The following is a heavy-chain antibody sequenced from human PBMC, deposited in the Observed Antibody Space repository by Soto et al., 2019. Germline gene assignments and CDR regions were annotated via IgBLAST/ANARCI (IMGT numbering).Heavy chain of an antibody. CDR3: AKGVPAATRYFQH. Sequence: VQLVESGGDLVQPGGSLRLSCAASGFSFSSYWMHWVRHAPGKGLVWVSRINSDGSSTTYADSVKGRFTISRDNAKNTLYLQMNSLTPEDTAVYYCAKGVPAATRYFQHWGQGTLVTVSS. D-gene: IGHD2-2*01. CDR2: INSDGSST. J-gene: IGHJ1*01. CDR1: GFSFSSYW. V-gene: IGHV3-74*01.